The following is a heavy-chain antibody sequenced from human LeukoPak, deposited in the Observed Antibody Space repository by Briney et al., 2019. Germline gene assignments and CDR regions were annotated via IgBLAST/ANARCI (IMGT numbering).Heavy chain of an antibody. CDR2: IRNKANSGTT. D-gene: IGHD4-17*01. CDR3: ARSYGDMTYFDY. J-gene: IGHJ4*02. CDR1: GLTVTNAW. Sequence: GGSLRLSCSASGLTVTNAWMNWVRQAPGKGLEWVGRIRNKANSGTTVYAASVKGRFTISRDDSNNSLYLQLNSLKTEDSAVYYCARSYGDMTYFDYWGQGTLVTVSS. V-gene: IGHV3-72*01.